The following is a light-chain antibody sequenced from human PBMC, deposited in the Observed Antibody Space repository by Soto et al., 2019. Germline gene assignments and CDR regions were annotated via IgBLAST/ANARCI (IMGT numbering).Light chain of an antibody. CDR3: QQYGSSPLT. CDR1: ERVSSSY. CDR2: DAS. V-gene: IGKV3D-20*01. J-gene: IGKJ4*01. Sequence: IVLTQSPAIMSLSPGERATLSCGASERVSSSYVAWYQMKAGLAPRLLIHDASTRASGIPDRFRGSKSGTDFTLTIRGLEPEDFAVYYCQQYGSSPLTFGGGTKV.